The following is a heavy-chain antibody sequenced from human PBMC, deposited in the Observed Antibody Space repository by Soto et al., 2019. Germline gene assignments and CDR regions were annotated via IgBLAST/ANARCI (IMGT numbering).Heavy chain of an antibody. Sequence: GPEVKKPGASVKVSCKASGYTFTNYGISWVRQAPGQGLEWMGWISVYSGKTKYSQKFQGRVTMTTDTSTRTVHVEVRNLRSVDTAVYYCTSAYYFDTSGYYEEWGQGTLVTVSS. D-gene: IGHD3-22*01. CDR3: TSAYYFDTSGYYEE. CDR2: ISVYSGKT. J-gene: IGHJ4*02. V-gene: IGHV1-18*04. CDR1: GYTFTNYG.